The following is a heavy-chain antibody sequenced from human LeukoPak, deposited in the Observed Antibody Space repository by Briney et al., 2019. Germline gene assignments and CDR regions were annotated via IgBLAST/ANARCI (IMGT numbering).Heavy chain of an antibody. D-gene: IGHD6-13*01. CDR2: LYSNADT. V-gene: IGHV3-53*01. CDR3: AKDFSGSWQFAP. CDR1: GFSVSGNY. J-gene: IGHJ5*02. Sequence: PGRSLRLSCKASGFSVSGNYMSWVRQAPGKGLEWLSVLYSNADTDCIDSVEGRFSISRDNSKNTLYLQMNSMRVEDTAVFYCAKDFSGSWQFAPWGQGTLATVSS.